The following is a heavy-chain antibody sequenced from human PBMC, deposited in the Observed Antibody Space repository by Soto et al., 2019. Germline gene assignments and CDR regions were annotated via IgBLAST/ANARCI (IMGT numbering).Heavy chain of an antibody. J-gene: IGHJ4*02. CDR1: GFTFSSYA. CDR2: ISGSGGST. D-gene: IGHD6-13*01. V-gene: IGHV3-23*01. Sequence: GGSLRLSCAASGFTFSSYAMSWVRPAPGKGLEWGSAISGSGGSTYYADSVKGRFTIARDNSKDTLYLQMNSLRAEDTAVYYGAKGSSSSWYLLDDWGQGTLVTVAS. CDR3: AKGSSSSWYLLDD.